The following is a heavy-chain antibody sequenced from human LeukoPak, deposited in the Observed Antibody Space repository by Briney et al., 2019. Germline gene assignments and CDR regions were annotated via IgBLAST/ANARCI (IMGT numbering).Heavy chain of an antibody. CDR3: ARFDGYNSNY. CDR2: IIPIFGTA. J-gene: IGHJ4*02. D-gene: IGHD5-24*01. Sequence: ASVKVSCKASGGTFSSYATSWVRQAPGQGLEWMGGIIPIFGTANYAQKFQGRVTITADESTSTAYMELSSLRSEDTAVYYCARFDGYNSNYWGQGTLVTVSS. V-gene: IGHV1-69*13. CDR1: GGTFSSYA.